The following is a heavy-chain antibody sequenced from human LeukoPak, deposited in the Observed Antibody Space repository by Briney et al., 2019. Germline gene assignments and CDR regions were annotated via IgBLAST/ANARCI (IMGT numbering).Heavy chain of an antibody. CDR2: IIPIFGTA. CDR3: ARQKARGYSYGPSYYFDY. D-gene: IGHD5-18*01. CDR1: GGTFSSYA. J-gene: IGHJ4*02. V-gene: IGHV1-69*05. Sequence: SVKVSCKASGGTFSSYAISWVRQAPGQGLEWMGRIIPIFGTANYAQKFQGRVTITTDESTSTAYMELSSLRSEDTAVYYCARQKARGYSYGPSYYFDYWGQGTLVTVSS.